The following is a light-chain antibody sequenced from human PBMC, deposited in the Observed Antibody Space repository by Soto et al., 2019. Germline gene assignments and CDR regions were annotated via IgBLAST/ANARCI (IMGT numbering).Light chain of an antibody. J-gene: IGKJ2*01. CDR2: GAS. CDR1: QSVSSN. V-gene: IGKV3-15*01. CDR3: QQYNNWPPRYT. Sequence: EIVMTQSPATLSVSPGERATLSCRASQSVSSNLAWYQQKRGQAPRLLIYGASTRATGIPARFSGSGYGTEFTVTISSLQSEDFAVYYCQQYNNWPPRYTFGQGTKLESK.